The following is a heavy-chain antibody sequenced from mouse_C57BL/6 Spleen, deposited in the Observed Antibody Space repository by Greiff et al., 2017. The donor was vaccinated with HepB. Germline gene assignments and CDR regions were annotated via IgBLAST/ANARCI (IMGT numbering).Heavy chain of an antibody. V-gene: IGHV1-63*01. D-gene: IGHD1-1*01. CDR3: ARLNGSSPAWFAY. CDR1: GYTFTNYW. CDR2: IYPGGGYT. J-gene: IGHJ3*01. Sequence: VQLQQSGAELVRPGTSVKMSCKASGYTFTNYWIGWAKQRPGHGLEWIGDIYPGGGYTNYNEKFKGKATLTADKSSSTAYMQFSSLTSEDSAIYYCARLNGSSPAWFAYWGQGTLVTVSA.